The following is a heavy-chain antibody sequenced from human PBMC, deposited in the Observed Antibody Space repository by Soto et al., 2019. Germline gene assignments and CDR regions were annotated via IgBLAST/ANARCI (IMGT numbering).Heavy chain of an antibody. CDR1: GGSISSSNYY. CDR3: ARRQSSPWFDP. V-gene: IGHV4-39*01. D-gene: IGHD2-15*01. J-gene: IGHJ5*02. CDR2: IYYSGST. Sequence: SETLSLTCTVSGGSISSSNYYWGWVRQPPGKGLEWIGNIYYSGSTYYNPSLKSRVTISVDTSKNQFSLKLNSLTAADTAVYYGARRQSSPWFDPWGQGTLVPVSS.